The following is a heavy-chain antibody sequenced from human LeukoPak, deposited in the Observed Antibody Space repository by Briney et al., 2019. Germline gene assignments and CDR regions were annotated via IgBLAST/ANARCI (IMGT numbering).Heavy chain of an antibody. J-gene: IGHJ6*02. V-gene: IGHV3-23*01. CDR3: AKESSVSYYLGGMDV. CDR1: GFTFSSYA. Sequence: PGGSLRLSRAASGFTFSSYAMSWVRQAPGKGLEWVSAISGSADITYYADSVKGRFTISRDNSKNTLYLQMNSLRAEDTAVYYCAKESSVSYYLGGMDVWGQGTTVTVSS. D-gene: IGHD1-26*01. CDR2: ISGSADIT.